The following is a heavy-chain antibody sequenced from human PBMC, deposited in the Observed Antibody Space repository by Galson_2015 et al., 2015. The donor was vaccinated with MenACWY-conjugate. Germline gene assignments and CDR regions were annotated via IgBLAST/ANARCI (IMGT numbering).Heavy chain of an antibody. Sequence: SLRLSCAASGFSFSSYDMHWVRQAPGKGLDWVAVISYDGSNKYYADSVKGRFTISRDKNTLYLEMISLRGEDTAVYYCARVYSGSPDYGMDVCGHGTTVTVSS. V-gene: IGHV3-30*04. J-gene: IGHJ6*02. CDR1: GFSFSSYD. D-gene: IGHD1-26*01. CDR3: ARVYSGSPDYGMDV. CDR2: ISYDGSNK.